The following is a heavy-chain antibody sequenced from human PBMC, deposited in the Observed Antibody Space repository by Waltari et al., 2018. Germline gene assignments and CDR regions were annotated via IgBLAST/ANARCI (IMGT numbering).Heavy chain of an antibody. V-gene: IGHV3-30*02. CDR1: GFSLRPFG. D-gene: IGHD3-16*01. CDR2: LWFEGGDE. Sequence: QLVDSGGGVVQPGQSLRLSWADPGFSLRPFGMHWVRQAPGRGLEWVALLWFEGGDEYYADSVRGRFTISRDNSKNILYLHMDSLRVDDTAVYYCAKDAFGNTYMDHWGQGTLVTVSS. J-gene: IGHJ4*02. CDR3: AKDAFGNTYMDH.